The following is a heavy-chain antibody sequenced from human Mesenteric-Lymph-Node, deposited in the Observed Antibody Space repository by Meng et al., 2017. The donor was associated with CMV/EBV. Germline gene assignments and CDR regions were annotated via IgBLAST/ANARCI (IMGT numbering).Heavy chain of an antibody. CDR1: GGTFNIYG. V-gene: IGHV1-69*10. CDR2: IIPLVGRA. Sequence: SVKVSCKASGGTFNIYGISWTRQAPGQGLEWMGGIIPLVGRANYAQDFQGRVTITADRSTSTAYMELSSLRSDDTAVYYCAREAPKGVTIFGVVIARGGSNYYYGMDVWGQGTTVTVSS. CDR3: AREAPKGVTIFGVVIARGGSNYYYGMDV. J-gene: IGHJ6*02. D-gene: IGHD3-3*01.